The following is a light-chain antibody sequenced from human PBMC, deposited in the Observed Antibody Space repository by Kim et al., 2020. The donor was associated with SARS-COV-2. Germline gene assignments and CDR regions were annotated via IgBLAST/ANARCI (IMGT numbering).Light chain of an antibody. V-gene: IGKV1-8*01. CDR2: AAS. J-gene: IGKJ1*01. CDR1: QGISSY. CDR3: QQYYSYPRT. Sequence: AATGDRIAITCRASQGISSYLAWYQQKPGEAPKLLIYAASTLQSGVPSRFSGSGSGTDFTLTISCLQSEDFATYYCQQYYSYPRTFGQGTKVDI.